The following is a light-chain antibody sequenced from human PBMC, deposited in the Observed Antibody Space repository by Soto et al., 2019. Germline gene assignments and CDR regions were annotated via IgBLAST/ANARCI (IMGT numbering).Light chain of an antibody. V-gene: IGKV1-6*01. Sequence: AIQMTQSPSSLSASVGDRVTMTCRASQGINNELAWYQQKPGKAPKLLIYAASNLHSGVPSRFSGSGSGTDFALTICSLQPEDFATYFCLQDSNYPRTFGQGNTV. J-gene: IGKJ1*01. CDR2: AAS. CDR3: LQDSNYPRT. CDR1: QGINNE.